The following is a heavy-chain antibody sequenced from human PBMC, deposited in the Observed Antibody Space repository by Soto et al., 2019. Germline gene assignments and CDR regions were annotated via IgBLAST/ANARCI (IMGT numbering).Heavy chain of an antibody. CDR1: GFTFSSYS. CDR3: AKEVTATGAY. V-gene: IGHV3-21*01. D-gene: IGHD2-21*02. Sequence: EVQLVESGGGLVKPGGSLRLSCAASGFTFSSYSMNWVRQAPGKGLEWVSSISSSSSYIYYADSVKGRFTISRDNAKNSLYLQMNSMRAEDTAVYYYAKEVTATGAYWGQGTLVTVFS. J-gene: IGHJ4*02. CDR2: ISSSSSYI.